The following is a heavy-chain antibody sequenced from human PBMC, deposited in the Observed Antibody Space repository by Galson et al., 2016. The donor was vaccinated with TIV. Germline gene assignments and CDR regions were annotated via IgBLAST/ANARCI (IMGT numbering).Heavy chain of an antibody. D-gene: IGHD5-18*01. CDR1: GGTFSSYA. CDR2: IIPIFGMT. CDR3: ARALDTSTNTAYFYYYGQDV. V-gene: IGHV1-69*13. J-gene: IGHJ6*02. Sequence: SVKVSCKASGGTFSSYAISWVRQAPGQGLEWMGGIIPIFGMTNYAQKFQGRVTITADESTSTIYMELSNLRSADTADYFCARALDTSTNTAYFYYYGQDVWGQGTTVTVSS.